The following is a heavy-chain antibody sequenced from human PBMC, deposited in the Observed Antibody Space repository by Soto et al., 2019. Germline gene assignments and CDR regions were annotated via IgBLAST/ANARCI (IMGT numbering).Heavy chain of an antibody. J-gene: IGHJ2*01. CDR2: INHSGST. Sequence: QVQLQQWGAGLLKPSETLSLTCAVYGGSFSGFYWSWIRQPPGKGLEWIGEINHSGSTNYNPSLKRRVTISADTSKNQFSLQLCSVTAADTAVYYCVSKLGSCTGGSCNWYFDLWGRGTLVTVSS. V-gene: IGHV4-34*01. D-gene: IGHD2-15*01. CDR3: VSKLGSCTGGSCNWYFDL. CDR1: GGSFSGFY.